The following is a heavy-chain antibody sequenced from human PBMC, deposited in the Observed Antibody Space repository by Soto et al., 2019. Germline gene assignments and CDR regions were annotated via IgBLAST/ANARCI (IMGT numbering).Heavy chain of an antibody. J-gene: IGHJ6*02. CDR3: ARFTMVAYYYYGMDV. CDR1: GYTFTSYY. D-gene: IGHD3-10*01. V-gene: IGHV1-46*01. Sequence: QVQLVQSGAEVKKPGASVKVSCKASGYTFTSYYMHWVRQAPGQGLEWMGIINPSGGSTSYAQKFQGRVTMTRDTSTSTVYMELSSLRSEDTAVYYCARFTMVAYYYYGMDVWGLGTTVTVSS. CDR2: INPSGGST.